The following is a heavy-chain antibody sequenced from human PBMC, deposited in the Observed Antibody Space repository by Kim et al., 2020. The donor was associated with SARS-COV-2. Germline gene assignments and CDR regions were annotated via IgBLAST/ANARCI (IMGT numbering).Heavy chain of an antibody. J-gene: IGHJ4*02. D-gene: IGHD1-20*01. Sequence: SETLSLTCAVYGGSFSGYYWSWIRQPPGKGLEWIGEINHSGSTNYNPSLKSRVTISVDTSKNQFSLKLSSVTAADTAVYYCARLSEYNWNPGHDWWGQGTLVTVSS. CDR2: INHSGST. CDR3: ARLSEYNWNPGHDW. CDR1: GGSFSGYY. V-gene: IGHV4-34*01.